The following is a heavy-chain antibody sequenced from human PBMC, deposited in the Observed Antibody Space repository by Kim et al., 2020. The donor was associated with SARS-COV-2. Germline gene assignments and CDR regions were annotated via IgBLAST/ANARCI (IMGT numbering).Heavy chain of an antibody. CDR2: IYYSGST. J-gene: IGHJ5*02. Sequence: SETLSLTCTVSGGSISSSSYYWGWIRQPPGKGLEWIGSIYYSGSTYYNPSLKSRVTISVDTSKNQFSLKLSSVTAADTAVYYCARALLDYDILTGYPNLNWFDPWGQGTLVTVSS. D-gene: IGHD3-9*01. CDR1: GGSISSSSYY. CDR3: ARALLDYDILTGYPNLNWFDP. V-gene: IGHV4-39*01.